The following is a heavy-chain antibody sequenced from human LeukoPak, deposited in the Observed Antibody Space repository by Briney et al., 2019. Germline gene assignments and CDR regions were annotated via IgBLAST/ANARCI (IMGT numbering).Heavy chain of an antibody. V-gene: IGHV4-59*11. CDR3: ARGGVLKSVDY. J-gene: IGHJ4*02. Sequence: PSETLSLTCTVSGGYLGSHYWTWIRQPPGKGLEWIGHIYDSGSTYYHPSLKSRVTISVDTSKNQFSLRLSSATAADTAVYYCARGGVLKSVDYWGQGTLVTVSS. D-gene: IGHD3-16*01. CDR1: GGYLGSHY. CDR2: IYDSGST.